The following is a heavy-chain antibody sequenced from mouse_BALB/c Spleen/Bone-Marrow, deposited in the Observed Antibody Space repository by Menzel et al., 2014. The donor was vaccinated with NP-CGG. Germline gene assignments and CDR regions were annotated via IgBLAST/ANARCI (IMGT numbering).Heavy chain of an antibody. CDR1: GYTFTSXY. CDR3: TRGRAWDFDY. D-gene: IGHD4-1*01. J-gene: IGHJ2*01. CDR2: INPSNGGT. Sequence: VQLQQSGAELVKPGASVKLSCKASGYTFTSXYXYWVKRRPGXGLEWIXXINPSNGGTNFNEKFRSRATLTVDKSSSSAYMQLSSLTAEDSSVYDCTRGRAWDFDYWGQGTTLTVSS. V-gene: IGHV1S81*02.